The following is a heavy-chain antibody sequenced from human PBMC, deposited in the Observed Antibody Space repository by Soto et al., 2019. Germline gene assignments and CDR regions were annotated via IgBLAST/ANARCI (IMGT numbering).Heavy chain of an antibody. CDR3: ATDFVVVPAAIVYFDY. CDR2: MNPNSGNT. CDR1: VYTFTSYD. D-gene: IGHD2-2*01. J-gene: IGHJ4*02. Sequence: ASGKVSCKASVYTFTSYDINWVRQATGQGLEWMGWMNPNSGNTGYAQKFQGRVTMTRNTSISTAYMELSSLRSEDTAVYYCATDFVVVPAAIVYFDYWGQGTLVTVSS. V-gene: IGHV1-8*01.